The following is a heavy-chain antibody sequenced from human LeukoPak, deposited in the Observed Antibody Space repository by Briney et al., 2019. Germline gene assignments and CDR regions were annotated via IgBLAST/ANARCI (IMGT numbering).Heavy chain of an antibody. Sequence: GGSLRLSCAAXXXXXXSIAMSXVXXAXXXXXXXXXTISGSGGSTYSADSVTGRFTISRDASKNTLYLQMNSLRADDTAVYYXAKDLGRYRNNFFDYWGQGNLVTVSS. V-gene: IGHV3-23*01. CDR1: XXXXXSIA. D-gene: IGHD1-26*01. J-gene: IGHJ4*02. CDR3: AKDLGRYRNNFFDY. CDR2: ISGSGGST.